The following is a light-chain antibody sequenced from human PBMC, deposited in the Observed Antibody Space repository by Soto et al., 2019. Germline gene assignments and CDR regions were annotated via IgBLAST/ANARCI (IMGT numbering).Light chain of an antibody. J-gene: IGLJ1*01. V-gene: IGLV2-14*01. CDR3: SSYTGSSTPYV. CDR1: SSDVGGYNY. Sequence: QSVLTQPASVSEAPGQSITISCTGASSDVGGYNYVSWYQQHPGKAPKLMIYDVSNRPSGVSNRFSGSKSGNTASLTISGLQAEDEADYYCSSYTGSSTPYVFGTGTKVTVL. CDR2: DVS.